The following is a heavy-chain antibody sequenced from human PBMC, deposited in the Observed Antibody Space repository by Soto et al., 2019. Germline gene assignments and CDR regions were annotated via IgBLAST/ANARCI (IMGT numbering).Heavy chain of an antibody. D-gene: IGHD2-15*01. CDR1: GFTFSSYA. CDR2: ISGSGGST. V-gene: IGHV3-23*01. Sequence: GGSLRLSCAASGFTFSSYAMSWVRQAPGKGLEWVSAISGSGGSTYYADSVKGRFTISRDNSKNTLYLQMNSLRAEDTAVYYCAKDLRRVGSQYLTGFDYWGQGTLVTVSS. CDR3: AKDLRRVGSQYLTGFDY. J-gene: IGHJ4*02.